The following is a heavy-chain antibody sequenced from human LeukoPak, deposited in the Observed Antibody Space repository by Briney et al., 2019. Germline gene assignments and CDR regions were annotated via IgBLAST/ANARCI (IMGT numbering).Heavy chain of an antibody. Sequence: ASVKVSCKASGYTFTRYGISWVRQSPGQGLEWMGWISAYNGNTNYAQKLQGRVTMTTDTYTSTAYMELRSLRSDDTAVYYCAKGYYDILTDYFHNWFNPWGQGTLVIVSS. J-gene: IGHJ5*02. CDR3: AKGYYDILTDYFHNWFNP. CDR2: ISAYNGNT. V-gene: IGHV1-18*01. D-gene: IGHD3-9*01. CDR1: GYTFTRYG.